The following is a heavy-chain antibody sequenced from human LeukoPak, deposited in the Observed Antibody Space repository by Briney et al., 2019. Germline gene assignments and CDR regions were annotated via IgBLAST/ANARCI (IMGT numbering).Heavy chain of an antibody. CDR1: GFTFSSYN. Sequence: GGSLRLSCAASGFTFSSYNMNWVRQAPGKGLEWFSSIGSRTSYIYLADSMKGRFTISRDDAKNSLYLQMNSLRAEDTAVYYCARDTKSGYGDYGAFDIWGQGTRVTVSP. CDR2: IGSRTSYI. J-gene: IGHJ3*02. D-gene: IGHD4-17*01. CDR3: ARDTKSGYGDYGAFDI. V-gene: IGHV3-21*01.